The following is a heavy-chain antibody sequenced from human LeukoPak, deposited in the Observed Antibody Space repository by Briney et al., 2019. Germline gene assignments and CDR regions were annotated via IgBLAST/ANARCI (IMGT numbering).Heavy chain of an antibody. Sequence: SQTLSLTCTVSGDSISSGGYSWSWIRQPPGKGLEWIGYIYHIGYISQSGNIYQNPSLKSRVTISLDTSRNQFSLKLSSVTTADTAVYYCARSPLAFYDSSGYPRVWFDPWGQGTLVTVSS. CDR2: ISQSGNI. CDR3: ARSPLAFYDSSGYPRVWFDP. J-gene: IGHJ5*02. CDR1: GDSISSGGYS. V-gene: IGHV4-30-2*01. D-gene: IGHD3-22*01.